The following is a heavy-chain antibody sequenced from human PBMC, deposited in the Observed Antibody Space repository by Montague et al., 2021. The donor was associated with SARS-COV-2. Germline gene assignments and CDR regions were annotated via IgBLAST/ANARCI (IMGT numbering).Heavy chain of an antibody. CDR2: IYYSGST. CDR3: ARRVTGTTAHYYYYGMDV. CDR1: GDSISSSSYY. D-gene: IGHD1-20*01. J-gene: IGHJ6*02. V-gene: IGHV4-39*01. Sequence: SETRSLTCTVSGDSISSSSYYWGWIRQPPGMGLECIGCIYYSGSTYYNLSLKIRVTISVDTSQNQFSLKLNSVTAADTAVYYCARRVTGTTAHYYYYGMDVWGQGTTVTVSS.